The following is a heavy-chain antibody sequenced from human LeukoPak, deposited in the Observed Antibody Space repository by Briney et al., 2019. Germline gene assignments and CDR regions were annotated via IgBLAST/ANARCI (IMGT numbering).Heavy chain of an antibody. CDR1: GGSISSYY. J-gene: IGHJ4*02. CDR2: IYYSGST. V-gene: IGHV4-59*01. CDR3: ARDPYIHY. Sequence: SETLSLTCTVSGGSISSYYWSWIRQPPGKGLEWIGYIYYSGSTNYNPSLKSRVTISVDTSKNQFSLKLSSVTAADTAVYYCARDPYIHYWGQGALVTVSS.